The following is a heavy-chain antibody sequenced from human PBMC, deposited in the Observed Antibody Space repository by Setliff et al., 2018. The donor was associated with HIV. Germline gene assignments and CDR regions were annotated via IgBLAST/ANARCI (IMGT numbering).Heavy chain of an antibody. D-gene: IGHD6-13*01. Sequence: GGSLRLSCEASGFTFGDYWMSWVRQAPGKGLEWVAHIKKDGSGKYYVDSVKGRFTISRENAKKLVSLQLSNLRTDDTAVYYCAKSSGYSSSWYLADWGQGTLVTVSS. V-gene: IGHV3-7*05. CDR2: IKKDGSGK. J-gene: IGHJ4*02. CDR1: GFTFGDYW. CDR3: AKSSGYSSSWYLAD.